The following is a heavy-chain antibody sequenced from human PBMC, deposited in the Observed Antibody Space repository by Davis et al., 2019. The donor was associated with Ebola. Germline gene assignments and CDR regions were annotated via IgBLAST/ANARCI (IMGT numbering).Heavy chain of an antibody. CDR1: GGTFSSYA. J-gene: IGHJ6*03. Sequence: SVKVSCKASGGTFSSYAISWVRQAPGQGLEWMGGIIPIFGTANYAQKFQGRVTITADESTSTAYMELRSLRSDDTAVYYCARDEVLAAPTLYYYYYYMDVWGKGTTVTVSS. CDR2: IIPIFGTA. V-gene: IGHV1-69*13. CDR3: ARDEVLAAPTLYYYYYYMDV. D-gene: IGHD2-2*01.